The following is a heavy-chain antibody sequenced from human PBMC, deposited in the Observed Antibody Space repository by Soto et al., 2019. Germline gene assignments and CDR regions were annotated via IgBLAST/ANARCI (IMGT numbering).Heavy chain of an antibody. CDR3: AKDKRAAAGRGFDY. CDR1: GFTFDDYA. J-gene: IGHJ4*02. Sequence: GGSLRLSCAASGFTFDDYAMHWVRQAPGKGLEWVSGISWNSGSIGYADSVKGRFTISRDNAKNSLYLQMNSLRAEDTALYYCAKDKRAAAGRGFDYWGQGTLVTVSS. V-gene: IGHV3-9*01. D-gene: IGHD6-13*01. CDR2: ISWNSGSI.